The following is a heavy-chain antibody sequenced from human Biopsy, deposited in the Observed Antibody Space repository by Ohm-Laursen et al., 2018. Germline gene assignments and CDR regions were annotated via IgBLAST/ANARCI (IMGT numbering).Heavy chain of an antibody. CDR1: GFIFDDYA. V-gene: IGHV3-9*01. CDR2: ISWNSAGI. J-gene: IGHJ3*02. D-gene: IGHD2-15*01. CDR3: AKIHCSGGSCYPNAFDM. Sequence: SLRLSCAASGFIFDDYAMHWVRQAPGKGLEWVSGISWNSAGIGYADSVKGRFTISRDNAKNFLYLEMNNLRPEGTALYYCAKIHCSGGSCYPNAFDMWGHGTRVTVS.